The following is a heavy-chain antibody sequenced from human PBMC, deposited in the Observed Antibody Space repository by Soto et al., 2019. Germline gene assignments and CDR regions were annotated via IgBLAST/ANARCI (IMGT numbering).Heavy chain of an antibody. CDR1: GGSISSGGYY. CDR2: IYYSGST. Sequence: SETLSLTCTVSGGSISSGGYYWSWIRQHPGKGLEWIGYIYYSGSTYYNPSLKSRVTISVDTSKNQFSLKLSSVTAADTAVYYCARVVAAARAEWFDPWGQGTLVTVSS. V-gene: IGHV4-31*03. CDR3: ARVVAAARAEWFDP. D-gene: IGHD6-13*01. J-gene: IGHJ5*02.